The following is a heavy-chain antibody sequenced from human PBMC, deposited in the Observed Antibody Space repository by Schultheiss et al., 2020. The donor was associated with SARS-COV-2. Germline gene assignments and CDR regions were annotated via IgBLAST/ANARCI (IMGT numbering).Heavy chain of an antibody. CDR2: ISSGSVHI. V-gene: IGHV3-21*04. D-gene: IGHD1-1*01. CDR3: ARAFGSAEAWNEYFQL. J-gene: IGHJ1*01. CDR1: GFTLTGYS. Sequence: GESLKISCEASGFTLTGYSMNWLRQAPGKGLEWVSGISSGSVHIYYTDSVMGRFTISRDNARNSLYLKMNSLRAEDTAVYFCARAFGSAEAWNEYFQLWGQGSLVTVSS.